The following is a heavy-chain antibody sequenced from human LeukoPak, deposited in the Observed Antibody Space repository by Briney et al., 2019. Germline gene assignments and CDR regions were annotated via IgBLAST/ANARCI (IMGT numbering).Heavy chain of an antibody. D-gene: IGHD6-19*01. CDR3: TRDGGSSGNTAFDI. Sequence: GGSLSLSCAASGFTLSDQFMDWVRQAPGKGLEWIGRSRNRANSHTTEYAATVKGRFIVSRDDSGNLMYLQMNSLKIEDTAVYFCTRDGGSSGNTAFDIWGQGTEVTVSS. CDR1: GFTLSDQF. J-gene: IGHJ3*02. V-gene: IGHV3-72*01. CDR2: SRNRANSHTT.